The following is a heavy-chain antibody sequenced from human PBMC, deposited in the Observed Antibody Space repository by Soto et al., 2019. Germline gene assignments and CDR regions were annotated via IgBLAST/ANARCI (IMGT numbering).Heavy chain of an antibody. Sequence: GGSLRLSCAASGFTFSSYGMHWVRQAPGKGLEWVAVIWYDGSNKYYADSVKGRFTISRDNSKNTLYLQMNSLRAEDTAVYYCARAEESYSAFVVYWGQGTLVTVSS. V-gene: IGHV3-33*01. CDR3: ARAEESYSAFVVY. CDR1: GFTFSSYG. J-gene: IGHJ4*02. CDR2: IWYDGSNK. D-gene: IGHD1-26*01.